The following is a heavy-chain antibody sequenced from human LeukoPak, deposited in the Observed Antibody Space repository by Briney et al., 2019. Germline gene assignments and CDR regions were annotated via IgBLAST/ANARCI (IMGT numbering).Heavy chain of an antibody. CDR2: IIPIFDSA. D-gene: IGHD2-2*01. CDR1: GYTFTSYA. V-gene: IGHV1-69*13. J-gene: IGHJ4*02. Sequence: SVKVSCKASGYTFTSYAMHWVRQAPGQGLEWMGGIIPIFDSAGYARKFQDRITIIADGSTNTAYMELYSLRPEDTAVYYCASGACSRTSCYSLDYWGQGTLVTVPS. CDR3: ASGACSRTSCYSLDY.